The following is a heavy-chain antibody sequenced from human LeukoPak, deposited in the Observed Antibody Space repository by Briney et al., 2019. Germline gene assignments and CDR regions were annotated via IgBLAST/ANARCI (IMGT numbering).Heavy chain of an antibody. CDR2: INPKTGRT. V-gene: IGHV1-2*05. Sequence: ASVNVSFKSSVYTFTDYYIRLVRHAPGQGRGGVWGINPKTGRTNYPQKFQGRVTMTRDTSIRTVNMETRRLRSDDKVVYFCASDLDDAFDIWGEGTVVTVSS. CDR3: ASDLDDAFDI. D-gene: IGHD1-1*01. CDR1: VYTFTDYY. J-gene: IGHJ3*02.